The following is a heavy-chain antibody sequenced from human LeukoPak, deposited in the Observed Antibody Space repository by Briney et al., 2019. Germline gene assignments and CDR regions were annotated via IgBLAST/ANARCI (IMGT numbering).Heavy chain of an antibody. Sequence: SETLSLTCTVSGGSISSGDYYWSWIRQPPGKGLEWIGYIYYSGSTYYNPSLKSRVTISVDSSKNQFSLKLSSVTAADTAVYYCARSIMITRLPDYWGQGTLVTVSS. CDR2: IYYSGST. CDR1: GGSISSGDYY. D-gene: IGHD3-16*01. CDR3: ARSIMITRLPDY. V-gene: IGHV4-30-4*01. J-gene: IGHJ4*02.